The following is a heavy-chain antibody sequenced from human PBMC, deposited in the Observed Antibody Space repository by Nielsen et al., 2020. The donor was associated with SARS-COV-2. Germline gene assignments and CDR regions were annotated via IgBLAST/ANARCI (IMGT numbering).Heavy chain of an antibody. V-gene: IGHV1-24*01. CDR3: ATSDFTIIPLF. CDR2: FDPEDGEI. D-gene: IGHD3-3*01. J-gene: IGHJ6*02. CDR1: GYSLTEIS. Sequence: ASVHVSCKVSGYSLTEISMHWVRQAPGKGLEWMGSFDPEDGEIIYAQKFEGRVTMTEDTSTDTAYMELRSLRSEDTAVYYCATSDFTIIPLFWGQGTAVTVSS.